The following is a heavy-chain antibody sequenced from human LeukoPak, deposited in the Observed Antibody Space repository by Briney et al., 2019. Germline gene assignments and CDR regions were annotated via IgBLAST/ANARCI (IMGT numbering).Heavy chain of an antibody. J-gene: IGHJ3*02. CDR3: AREAYYYGSSGPVAHAFDI. V-gene: IGHV1-46*01. CDR2: INPSGGST. CDR1: GYTFTSYY. Sequence: ASVKVSCKASGYTFTSYYMHWVRQAPGQGLEWMGIINPSGGSTSYAQKFQGRVTMTRDMSTSTVYMELSSLRSEDTAVYYCAREAYYYGSSGPVAHAFDIWGQGTMVTVSS. D-gene: IGHD3-22*01.